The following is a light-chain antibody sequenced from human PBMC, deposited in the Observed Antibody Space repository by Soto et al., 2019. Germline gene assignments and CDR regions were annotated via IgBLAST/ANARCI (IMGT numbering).Light chain of an antibody. Sequence: DIQMTQSPSSLSASVGDTVTIACRASQSISTYLNWYQQKPGKAPRLLIYAASDLQTGVPSRFSGSGSETDFTLNISRLQPEDFATYYCQQCSSAPPYTFGQGTKLEMK. CDR2: AAS. J-gene: IGKJ2*01. V-gene: IGKV1-39*01. CDR3: QQCSSAPPYT. CDR1: QSISTY.